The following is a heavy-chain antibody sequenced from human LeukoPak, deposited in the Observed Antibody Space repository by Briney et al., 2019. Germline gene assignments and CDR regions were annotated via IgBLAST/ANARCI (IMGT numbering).Heavy chain of an antibody. CDR2: ISSSSNYI. V-gene: IGHV3-21*01. Sequence: PGGSLRLSCAASGFTFSTSNMDWVRQAPGKGLEWVSSISSSSNYIYYADSVKGRFTISRDNAKNSLYLQMTSLRAQDTAVYYCVRDRTYYYNLTRAYGMDVWGQGTTVTVSS. J-gene: IGHJ6*02. CDR3: VRDRTYYYNLTRAYGMDV. D-gene: IGHD3-10*01. CDR1: GFTFSTSN.